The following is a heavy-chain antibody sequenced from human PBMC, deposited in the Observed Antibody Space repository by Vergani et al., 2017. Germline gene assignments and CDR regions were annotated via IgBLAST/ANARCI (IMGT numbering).Heavy chain of an antibody. CDR3: ARDRDIYCRSTTSCHNWFDP. V-gene: IGHV4-38-2*02. J-gene: IGHJ5*02. Sequence: QVQLQESGPGLVKPSATLSLTCAVSGFSIDNCYYWDWIRQPPGKGLEWIGSIYRTGRTHFNPSLKSRVTISVDTSNNHFSLRLNSLTAADTAIYYCARDRDIYCRSTTSCHNWFDPWGQGSLVTVSS. CDR1: GFSIDNCYY. D-gene: IGHD2/OR15-2a*01. CDR2: IYRTGRT.